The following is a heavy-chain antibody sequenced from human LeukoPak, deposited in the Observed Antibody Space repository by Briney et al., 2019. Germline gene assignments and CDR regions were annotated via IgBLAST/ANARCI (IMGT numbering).Heavy chain of an antibody. J-gene: IGHJ4*02. CDR3: ARDYYGSGTYSHPGDY. Sequence: ASVKVSCKASGYTLTNYALHWVRQAPGQRLEWMGWINPGNDNTKYSQKLQGRVTITRDTSASTAYMELSSLRAEDTAVYYCARDYYGSGTYSHPGDYWGQGTLVTVSS. V-gene: IGHV1-3*01. CDR2: INPGNDNT. CDR1: GYTLTNYA. D-gene: IGHD3-10*01.